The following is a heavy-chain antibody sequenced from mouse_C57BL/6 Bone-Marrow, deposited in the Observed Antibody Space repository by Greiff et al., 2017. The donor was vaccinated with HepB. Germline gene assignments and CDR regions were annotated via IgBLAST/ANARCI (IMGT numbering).Heavy chain of an antibody. Sequence: VHVKQSGPELVKPGASVKISCKASGYSFTGYYMHWVKQSHGNILDWIGYIYPYNGVSSYNQKFKGKATLTVDKSSSTAYMELRSLTSEDSAVYYCAREEVITTVVARYWYFDVWGTGTTVTVSS. D-gene: IGHD1-1*01. CDR3: AREEVITTVVARYWYFDV. CDR1: GYSFTGYY. V-gene: IGHV1-31*01. CDR2: IYPYNGVS. J-gene: IGHJ1*03.